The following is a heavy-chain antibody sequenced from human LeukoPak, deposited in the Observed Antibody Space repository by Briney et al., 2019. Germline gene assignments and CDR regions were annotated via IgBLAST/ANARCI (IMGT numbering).Heavy chain of an antibody. CDR1: GYSFTSYR. CDR2: IYPGDSDT. D-gene: IGHD2-15*01. J-gene: IGHJ4*02. Sequence: GESLKISCKGSGYSFTSYRIGWVRQMPGKGLEWMGIIYPGDSDTRYSPSFQGQVTISADKSISTAYLQWSSLKASDTAMYYCARLDCSGGSCYSGYFDYWGQGTLVTVSS. V-gene: IGHV5-51*01. CDR3: ARLDCSGGSCYSGYFDY.